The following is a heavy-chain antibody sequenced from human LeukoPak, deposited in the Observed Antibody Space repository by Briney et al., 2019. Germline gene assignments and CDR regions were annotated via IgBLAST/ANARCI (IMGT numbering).Heavy chain of an antibody. CDR2: INHSGST. D-gene: IGHD3-3*01. CDR3: ARLFTIFGVVLSKFDP. CDR1: GGSFCGYY. Sequence: SGTLSLTCAVYGGSFCGYYWSWIRQPPGKGLEWIGEINHSGSTNYNPSLKSRVTISVDTSKNQFSLKLSSVTAAGTAVYYCARLFTIFGVVLSKFDPWGQGTLVTVSS. V-gene: IGHV4-34*01. J-gene: IGHJ5*02.